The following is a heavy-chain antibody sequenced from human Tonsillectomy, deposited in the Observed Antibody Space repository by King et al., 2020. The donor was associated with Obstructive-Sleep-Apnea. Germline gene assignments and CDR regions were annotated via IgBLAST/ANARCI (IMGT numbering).Heavy chain of an antibody. J-gene: IGHJ3*02. D-gene: IGHD4-17*01. V-gene: IGHV4-30-2*01. CDR3: ARTTTDSLWNDVFDI. CDR1: GGSISSGGYS. CDR2: IYHSGST. Sequence: QLQESGSGLVKPSQTLSLTCAVSGGSISSGGYSWSWIRQPPGKGLEWIGLIYHSGSTYYKPSLKSRVTISVDRSKDQFSLKLRSVTAADTAVYYCARTTTDSLWNDVFDIWGQGTMVTVSS.